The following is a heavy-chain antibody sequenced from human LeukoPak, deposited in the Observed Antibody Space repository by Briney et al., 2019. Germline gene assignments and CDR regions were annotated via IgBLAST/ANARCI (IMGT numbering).Heavy chain of an antibody. J-gene: IGHJ4*02. V-gene: IGHV3-48*03. CDR1: GFTFSSYE. Sequence: GGSLRLSCAASGFTFSSYEMNWVRQAPGKGLEWVSYVSSSGSTIHYADSVKGRFTISRDNAKNSLYLQMNSLRAEDTAVYYCARESGWYGYYWGQGTLVTVSS. CDR2: VSSSGSTI. CDR3: ARESGWYGYY. D-gene: IGHD6-19*01.